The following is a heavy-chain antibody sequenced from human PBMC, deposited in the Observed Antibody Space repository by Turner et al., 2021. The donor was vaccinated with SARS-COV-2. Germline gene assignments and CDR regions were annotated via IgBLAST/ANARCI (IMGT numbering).Heavy chain of an antibody. CDR2: LIPILDIA. CDR1: GGTFSSYA. CDR3: ARAMVRGVIAYAEYFQH. V-gene: IGHV1-69*04. J-gene: IGHJ1*01. Sequence: QVQLVQSGAEVKKPGSSVKVSCKASGGTFSSYAISWVRQAPGQGLEWMGRLIPILDIANYAQKFQGRVTITADKSTSTAYMELSSLRSEDTAVYYCARAMVRGVIAYAEYFQHWGQGTLVTVSS. D-gene: IGHD3-10*01.